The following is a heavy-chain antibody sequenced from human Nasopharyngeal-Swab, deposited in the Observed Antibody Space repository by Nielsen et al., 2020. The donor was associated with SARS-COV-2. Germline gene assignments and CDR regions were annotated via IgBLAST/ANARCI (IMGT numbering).Heavy chain of an antibody. CDR2: IHADGNT. Sequence: GESLKISCAASGFSVSGNTYMSWVRQAPGKGLEWVSTIHADGNTYYEESVKGRFTISRDNSKNTLYLQMNSLRAEDTAVYYCANLLVTVVTYYYGMDVWGQGTTVTVSS. V-gene: IGHV3-53*01. D-gene: IGHD4-23*01. CDR3: ANLLVTVVTYYYGMDV. J-gene: IGHJ6*02. CDR1: GFSVSGNTY.